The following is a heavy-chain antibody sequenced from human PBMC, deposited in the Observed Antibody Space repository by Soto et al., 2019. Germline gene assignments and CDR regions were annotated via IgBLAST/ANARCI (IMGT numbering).Heavy chain of an antibody. V-gene: IGHV4-34*01. Sequence: PSETLSLTCVVYGGSFSLYYWSWIRQPPGKGLEWIWEINHSGYTNYNPSLKSRVTISVDTSKKQFSLKLSSVTAADTAVYYCARNRGVETPEHHNWFYXWGQGTLVTVSX. J-gene: IGHJ5*02. D-gene: IGHD1-1*01. CDR1: GGSFSLYY. CDR2: INHSGYT. CDR3: ARNRGVETPEHHNWFYX.